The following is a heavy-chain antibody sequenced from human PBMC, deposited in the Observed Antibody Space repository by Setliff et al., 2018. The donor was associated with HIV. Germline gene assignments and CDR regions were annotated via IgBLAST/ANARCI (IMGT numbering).Heavy chain of an antibody. CDR2: ISGSGVNS. D-gene: IGHD2-15*01. V-gene: IGHV3-23*01. CDR3: AKSWSGSYFDY. CDR1: GFTFSNYV. J-gene: IGHJ4*02. Sequence: GGSLRLSCAASGFTFSNYVINWVRQAPGKGLEWISGISGSGVNSYYADSVKGRFTISRDNSKNTLYLQMNSLRAEDTAVYYCAKSWSGSYFDYWGQGTLVTVSS.